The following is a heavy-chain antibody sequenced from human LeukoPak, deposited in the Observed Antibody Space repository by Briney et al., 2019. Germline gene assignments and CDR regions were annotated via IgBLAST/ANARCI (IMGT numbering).Heavy chain of an antibody. CDR3: ARDREGSSRRRTIDY. D-gene: IGHD6-13*01. V-gene: IGHV3-7*01. CDR2: IKQDGSEK. CDR1: GFTFSSYW. Sequence: PGGSLRLSCAASGFTFSSYWMSWVRQAPGKGLEWVANIKQDGSEKYYVDSVKGRFTISRDNAKNSLYLQMNSLRAEDTAVYYCARDREGSSRRRTIDYWGQGTLVTVSS. J-gene: IGHJ4*02.